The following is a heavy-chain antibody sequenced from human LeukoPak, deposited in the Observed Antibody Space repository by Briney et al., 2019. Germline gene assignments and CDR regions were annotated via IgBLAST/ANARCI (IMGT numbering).Heavy chain of an antibody. CDR2: ISSSSSYI. CDR1: GFTFSSYS. D-gene: IGHD3-3*01. V-gene: IGHV3-21*01. CDR3: AREETGTYYDFWRGNSPFDY. Sequence: GGSLRLSCAASGFTFSSYSMNWVRQAPGKGLEWVSSISSSSSYIYYADSVKGRFTISRDNAKNSLYLQMNSLRAEDTAVYYCAREETGTYYDFWRGNSPFDYWGQGTLVTVSS. J-gene: IGHJ4*02.